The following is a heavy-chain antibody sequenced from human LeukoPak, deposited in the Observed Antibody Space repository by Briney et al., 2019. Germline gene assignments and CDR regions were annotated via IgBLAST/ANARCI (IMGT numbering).Heavy chain of an antibody. CDR3: VCYYASGVFY. V-gene: IGHV3-23*01. CDR1: GFTFSTYT. CDR2: ISGSGGGGGTT. J-gene: IGHJ4*02. Sequence: GGSLRLSCAASGFTFSTYTMSWVRQAPGKGLEWVSAISGSGGGGGTTNYADSVKGRFTISRDNSKNTLYLRMNSLRAEDAAVYYCVCYYASGVFYWGQGTLVTVSS. D-gene: IGHD3-10*01.